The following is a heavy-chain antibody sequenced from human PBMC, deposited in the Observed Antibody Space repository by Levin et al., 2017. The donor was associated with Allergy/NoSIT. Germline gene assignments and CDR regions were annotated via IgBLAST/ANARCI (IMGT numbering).Heavy chain of an antibody. CDR1: GFTFSSYI. J-gene: IGHJ4*02. D-gene: IGHD4-17*01. Sequence: GGSLRLSCAASGFTFSSYIMHWVRQAPGKGLDWVAVISYDGTNKYYADSVKGRFIISRDNSKNTMYLQMNSLTDEDTAVYYCARDRYGDYATFDYWGQGTVVTASS. CDR2: ISYDGTNK. CDR3: ARDRYGDYATFDY. V-gene: IGHV3-30*04.